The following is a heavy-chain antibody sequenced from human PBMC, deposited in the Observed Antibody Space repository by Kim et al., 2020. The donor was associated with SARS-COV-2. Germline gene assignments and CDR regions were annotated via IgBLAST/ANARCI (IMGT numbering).Heavy chain of an antibody. J-gene: IGHJ4*02. V-gene: IGHV3-23*03. Sequence: GGSLRLSCAASGFTFSSYAMSWVRQAPGKGLEWVSVIYSGGSSTYYADSVKGRFTISRDNSKNTLYLQMNSLRAEDTAVYYCAKGYSSGWYYFDYWGQGTLVTVSS. D-gene: IGHD6-19*01. CDR3: AKGYSSGWYYFDY. CDR2: IYSGGSST. CDR1: GFTFSSYA.